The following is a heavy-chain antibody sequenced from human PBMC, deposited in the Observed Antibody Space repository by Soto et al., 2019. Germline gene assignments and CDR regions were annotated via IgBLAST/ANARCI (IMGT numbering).Heavy chain of an antibody. Sequence: SETLSLTCTVSGGSISSYYWTWIRQPPGKGLEWIGYIYSNGRTNYNPSLKSRVTISVDTSKNQFSLKLRSVTAADTAVYYCTSGVNWNDVSDYWGQGTLVTVSS. J-gene: IGHJ4*02. CDR1: GGSISSYY. V-gene: IGHV4-59*01. D-gene: IGHD1-20*01. CDR3: TSGVNWNDVSDY. CDR2: IYSNGRT.